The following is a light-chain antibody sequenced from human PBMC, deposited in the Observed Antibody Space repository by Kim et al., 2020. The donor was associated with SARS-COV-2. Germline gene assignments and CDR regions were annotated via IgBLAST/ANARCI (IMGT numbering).Light chain of an antibody. CDR1: QSVFYTSNNKNY. J-gene: IGKJ4*01. V-gene: IGKV4-1*01. CDR3: QQYFDTLSLT. CDR2: WAS. Sequence: DIVITQSPDSLAVSLGERATINCRSSQSVFYTSNNKNYLAWYQQKPGQPPQLLIYWASIRESGVPDRFSGGGSGTDFTLTISSLQAEDVAVYYCQQYFDTLSLTFGGGTKVDIK.